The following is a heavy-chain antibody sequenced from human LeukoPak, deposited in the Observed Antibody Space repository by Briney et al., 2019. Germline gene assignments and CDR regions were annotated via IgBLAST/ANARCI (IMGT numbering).Heavy chain of an antibody. J-gene: IGHJ4*02. Sequence: GASVKVSCKASGYTFTGYYMHWVRQAPGQGLEWMGWINPNSGGTNYAQKFQGRVTMTRDTSISTAYMELSSLRSEDTAAYYCARATRASGIITNFDYWGQGTLVTVSS. V-gene: IGHV1-2*02. CDR1: GYTFTGYY. CDR2: INPNSGGT. D-gene: IGHD3-22*01. CDR3: ARATRASGIITNFDY.